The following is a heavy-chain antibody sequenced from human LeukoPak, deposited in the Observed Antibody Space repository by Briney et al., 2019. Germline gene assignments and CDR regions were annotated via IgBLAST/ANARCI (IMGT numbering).Heavy chain of an antibody. CDR2: ISGGGDTT. CDR1: GLTFNTYP. V-gene: IGHV3-23*01. D-gene: IGHD6-13*01. J-gene: IGHJ4*02. CDR3: ATDSNPFDF. Sequence: GGSLRLSCAASGLTFNTYPMAWVRQAPGKGLEWVSRISGGGDTTYYTDSVKGRFTISRDSSKNTLFLQMNSLRAEDTAIYFCATDSNPFDFWGQGTLVTVSS.